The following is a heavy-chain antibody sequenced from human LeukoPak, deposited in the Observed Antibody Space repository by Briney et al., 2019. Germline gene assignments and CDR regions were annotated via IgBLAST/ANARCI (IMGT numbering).Heavy chain of an antibody. D-gene: IGHD3-22*01. V-gene: IGHV1-18*01. J-gene: IGHJ5*02. Sequence: ASVKVSCKGSGYTFNSHGITWVRQAPGQGLERMGWISAYHGNTNYAQKLQGRVTLTTDTSTSTAYMELRSLRSDDTAVYYCARDQYYDSKGWFDPWGQGTLVTASS. CDR2: ISAYHGNT. CDR3: ARDQYYDSKGWFDP. CDR1: GYTFNSHG.